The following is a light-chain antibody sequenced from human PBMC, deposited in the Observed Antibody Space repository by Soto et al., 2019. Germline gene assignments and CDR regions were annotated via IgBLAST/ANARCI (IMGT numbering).Light chain of an antibody. V-gene: IGKV3-11*01. CDR1: QSVHNF. CDR2: GAS. J-gene: IGKJ5*01. CDR3: QQRSNWPPIT. Sequence: EVVLTQSPATLSLSPGDRAALYCNASQSVHNFLAWYQQKPGQAPRLLIYGASNRAAGIPARFSGSGSGTDFTLTINSLEPEDFAVYYCQQRSNWPPITFGQGTRLEIK.